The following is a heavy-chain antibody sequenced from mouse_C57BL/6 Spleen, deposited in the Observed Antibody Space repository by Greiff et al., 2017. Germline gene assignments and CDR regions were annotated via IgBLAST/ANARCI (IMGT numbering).Heavy chain of an antibody. CDR1: GYAFSSYW. V-gene: IGHV1-80*01. J-gene: IGHJ2*01. CDR2: IYPGAGDT. CDR3: ARGPSIMVTPFDY. Sequence: QVQLKESGAELVKPGASVKISCKASGYAFSSYWMNWVKQRPGKGLEWIGQIYPGAGDTNYNGKFKGKATLTAGKSSSTAYMQLSSLTSEDSAVYFCARGPSIMVTPFDYWGQGTTLTVSS. D-gene: IGHD2-1*01.